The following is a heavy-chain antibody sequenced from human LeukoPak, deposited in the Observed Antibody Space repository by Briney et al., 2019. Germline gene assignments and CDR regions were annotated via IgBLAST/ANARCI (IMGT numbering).Heavy chain of an antibody. CDR1: GFTFGSYW. J-gene: IGHJ4*02. CDR2: IKEDGSEK. V-gene: IGHV3-7*01. D-gene: IGHD3-10*01. CDR3: ARGGEAYGEAVY. Sequence: PGGSLRLSCAASGFTFGSYWMTWVRQAPGKGLKWVANIKEDGSEKYYVDSVKGRFTISRDNAKNSLYLQMNSLRAEDTAVYYCARGGEAYGEAVYWGQGTLVTVSS.